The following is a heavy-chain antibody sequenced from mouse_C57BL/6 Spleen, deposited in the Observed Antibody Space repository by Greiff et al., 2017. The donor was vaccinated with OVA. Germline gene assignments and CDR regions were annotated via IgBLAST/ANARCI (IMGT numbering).Heavy chain of an antibody. Sequence: VQLQQPGAELVKPGASVKLSCKASGYTFTSYWMHWVKQRPGQGLEWIGMIHPNSGSTNYNEKFKSKATLTVDKSSSTAYMQLSSLTSEDSAVYYCARPLGRGYAMDYWGQGTSVTVSS. D-gene: IGHD4-1*01. V-gene: IGHV1-64*01. CDR2: IHPNSGST. J-gene: IGHJ4*01. CDR1: GYTFTSYW. CDR3: ARPLGRGYAMDY.